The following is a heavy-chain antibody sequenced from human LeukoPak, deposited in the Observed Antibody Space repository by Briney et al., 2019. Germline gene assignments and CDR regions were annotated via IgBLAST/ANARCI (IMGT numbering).Heavy chain of an antibody. CDR3: ASPHPGVAYCGGDCYLDFQH. CDR1: GGTFSSYA. D-gene: IGHD2-21*02. J-gene: IGHJ1*01. CDR2: IIPIFGIA. Sequence: SVKVSCKASGGTFSSYAISWVRQAPGQGLEWMGRIIPIFGIANYAQKFRGRVTITADKSTSTAYMELSSLRSEDTAVYSCASPHPGVAYCGGDCYLDFQHWGQGTLVTVSS. V-gene: IGHV1-69*04.